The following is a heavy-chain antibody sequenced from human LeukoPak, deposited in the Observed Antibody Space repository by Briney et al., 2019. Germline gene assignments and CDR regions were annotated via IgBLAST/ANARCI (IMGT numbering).Heavy chain of an antibody. CDR2: ISYDGSNK. Sequence: GGSLRLSCAASGFTFSSYGMHWVRQAPGKGLEWVAVISYDGSNKYYADSVKGRFTISRANSKNTLYLQMNSLRAEDTAVYYCAKEHRKIGYFLFDYWGQGTLVTVSS. CDR3: AKEHRKIGYFLFDY. V-gene: IGHV3-30*18. D-gene: IGHD2/OR15-2a*01. CDR1: GFTFSSYG. J-gene: IGHJ4*02.